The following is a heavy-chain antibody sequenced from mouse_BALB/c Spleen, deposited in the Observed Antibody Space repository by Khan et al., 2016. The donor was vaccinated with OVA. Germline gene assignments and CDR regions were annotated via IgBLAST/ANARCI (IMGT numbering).Heavy chain of an antibody. Sequence: IQLVQSGTVLARPGASVKMSCKASGYSFTNYWMHWVKQRPGQVLEWIGTIYPGNSDPRYNQKFKDKAKLTAVTSASTAYMDLSSLTSEDSAVYYCTRSYDSFYFDYWGQGSTLTVSS. CDR2: IYPGNSDP. CDR3: TRSYDSFYFDY. D-gene: IGHD2-4*01. CDR1: GYSFTNYW. V-gene: IGHV1-5*01. J-gene: IGHJ2*01.